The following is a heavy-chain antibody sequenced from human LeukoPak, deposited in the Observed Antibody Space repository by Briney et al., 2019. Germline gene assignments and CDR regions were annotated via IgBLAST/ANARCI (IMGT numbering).Heavy chain of an antibody. D-gene: IGHD3-22*01. CDR3: ARDSAHHYYDSSGPPRPLDY. Sequence: ASVKVPCKASGYTFTSYGISWVRQAPGQGLEWMGWISAYNGNTNYAQKLQGRVTMTTDTSTSTAYMELRSLRSDDTAVYYCARDSAHHYYDSSGPPRPLDYWGQGTLVTVSS. V-gene: IGHV1-18*01. J-gene: IGHJ4*02. CDR2: ISAYNGNT. CDR1: GYTFTSYG.